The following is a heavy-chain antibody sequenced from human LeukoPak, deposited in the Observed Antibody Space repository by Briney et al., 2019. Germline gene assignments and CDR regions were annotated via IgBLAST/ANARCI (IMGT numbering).Heavy chain of an antibody. CDR3: ARFVRDYVWGSYRRAYYYYYMDV. CDR1: GGSISSSSYY. J-gene: IGHJ6*03. CDR2: IYYSGST. Sequence: SETLSLTCTVSGGSISSSSYYWGWIRQPPGKGLEWIGSIYYSGSTYYNPSLKSRVTISVDTSKNQFSLKLSSVTAADTAVYYCARFVRDYVWGSYRRAYYYYYMDVWGKGTTVTVSS. V-gene: IGHV4-39*01. D-gene: IGHD3-16*02.